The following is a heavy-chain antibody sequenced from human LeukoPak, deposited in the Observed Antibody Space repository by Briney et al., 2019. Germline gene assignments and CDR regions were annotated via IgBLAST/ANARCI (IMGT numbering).Heavy chain of an antibody. J-gene: IGHJ5*02. CDR1: GFTFSSYA. CDR3: AAAGKEFDP. CDR2: ISYDGSNK. D-gene: IGHD6-13*01. V-gene: IGHV3-30-3*01. Sequence: GGSLRLSCAASGFTFSSYAMHWVRQAPGKGLEWVAVISYDGSNKYYADSVKGRFTISRDNSKNTLYLQMNSLRAVYYCAKGLAAAGKEFDPWGQGTLVTVSS.